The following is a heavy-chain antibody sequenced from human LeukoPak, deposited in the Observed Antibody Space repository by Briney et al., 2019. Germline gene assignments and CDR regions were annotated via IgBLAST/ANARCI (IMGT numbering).Heavy chain of an antibody. D-gene: IGHD2-21*02. CDR2: INHSGST. Sequence: SETLSLTCAVYGGSFSGYYWSWIRQPPGKGLEWIGEINHSGSTNYNPSLKSRVTISVDTSKNQFSLKLSSVTAADTAVYYCARGLHIVVVTDSHYFDYWGQGTLVTVSS. CDR1: GGSFSGYY. J-gene: IGHJ4*02. V-gene: IGHV4-34*01. CDR3: ARGLHIVVVTDSHYFDY.